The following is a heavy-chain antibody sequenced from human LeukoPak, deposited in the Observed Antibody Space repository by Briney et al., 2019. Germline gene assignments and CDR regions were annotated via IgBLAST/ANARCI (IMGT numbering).Heavy chain of an antibody. CDR1: GFTVSSNY. J-gene: IGHJ4*02. CDR3: ARSPDGLMGATSD. Sequence: GGSLRLSCAASGFTVSSNYMSWVRQVPGKGLEWVSVIYSGGRTYYADSVKGRFTISGDNSKNTLYLQMNSLRAEDAAVYYCARSPDGLMGATSDWGQGALVTVSS. V-gene: IGHV3-53*01. D-gene: IGHD1-26*01. CDR2: IYSGGRT.